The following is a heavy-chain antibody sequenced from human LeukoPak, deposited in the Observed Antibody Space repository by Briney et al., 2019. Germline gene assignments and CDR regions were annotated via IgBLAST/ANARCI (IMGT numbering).Heavy chain of an antibody. CDR1: GGSISSYY. D-gene: IGHD5-12*01. CDR2: IYYSGST. J-gene: IGHJ4*02. V-gene: IGHV4-59*01. CDR3: AGVEMATIGSSVDY. Sequence: SETLSLTCTVSGGSISSYYWSWIRQPPGKGLEWIGYIYYSGSTNYNPSLKSRVTISVDTSKNQFSLKLSSVTAADTAVYYCAGVEMATIGSSVDYWGQGTLVTVSS.